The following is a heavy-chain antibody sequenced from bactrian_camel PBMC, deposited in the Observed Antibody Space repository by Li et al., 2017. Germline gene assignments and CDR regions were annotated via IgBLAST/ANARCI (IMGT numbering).Heavy chain of an antibody. CDR1: GVTFSRHD. V-gene: IGHV3S40*01. CDR2: INSGGSST. Sequence: DVQLVESGGGSVRPGESLRLSCTASGVTFSRHDMSWVRQAPGKGLERVSTINSGGSSTYYADSVKGRFTISRDNAKSTVSLQMNNLRSEDTALYYCANECRVLSPIIDRQGNDWGQGTQVTVS. J-gene: IGHJ4*01. CDR3: ANECRVLSPIIDRQGND.